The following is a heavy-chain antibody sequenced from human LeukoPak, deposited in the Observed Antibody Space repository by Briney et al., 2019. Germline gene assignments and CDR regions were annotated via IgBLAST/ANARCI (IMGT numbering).Heavy chain of an antibody. V-gene: IGHV1-8*01. J-gene: IGHJ6*02. CDR1: GYTFTSYD. CDR3: ARGLRITIFGVVIRPRYYGMDV. D-gene: IGHD3-3*01. Sequence: ASVKVSCKASGYTFTSYDINWVRQATGQGLEWVGWMNPNSGNTGYAQKFQGRVTMTRNTSISTAYMELSSLRSEDTAVYYCARGLRITIFGVVIRPRYYGMDVWGQGTTVTVSS. CDR2: MNPNSGNT.